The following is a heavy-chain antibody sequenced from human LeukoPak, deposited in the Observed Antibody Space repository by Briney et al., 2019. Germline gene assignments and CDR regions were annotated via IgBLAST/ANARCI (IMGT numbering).Heavy chain of an antibody. J-gene: IGHJ4*02. CDR1: GYTFTSFA. Sequence: GASVKVSCKASGYTFTSFAMYWVRQAPGQRLECMGWINTGNGDTKYSQKFQGRVTMTRDTSTSTVYMELSSLRSEDTAVYYCARGSYDSSGYYNDYWGQGTLVTVSS. V-gene: IGHV1-3*04. CDR2: INTGNGDT. CDR3: ARGSYDSSGYYNDY. D-gene: IGHD3-22*01.